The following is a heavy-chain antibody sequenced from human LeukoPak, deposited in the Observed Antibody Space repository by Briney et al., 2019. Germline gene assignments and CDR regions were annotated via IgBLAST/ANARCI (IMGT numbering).Heavy chain of an antibody. D-gene: IGHD6-19*01. CDR3: AKGSRYSSGLEPDDYED. J-gene: IGHJ4*02. CDR2: ISSSSSYI. CDR1: GFTFSSYS. V-gene: IGHV3-21*01. Sequence: PGGSLRLSCAASGFTFSSYSMNWVRQAPGKGLEWVSSISSSSSYIYYADSVKGRFTISRDNAKNSLYLQMHSLRAEDTAVYYCAKGSRYSSGLEPDDYEDWGQGSLVTVCS.